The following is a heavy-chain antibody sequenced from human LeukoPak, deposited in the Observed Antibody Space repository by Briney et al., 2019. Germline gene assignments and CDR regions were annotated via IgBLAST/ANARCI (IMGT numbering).Heavy chain of an antibody. V-gene: IGHV1-69*05. CDR3: ARDWEYISSWYVSGFDP. J-gene: IGHJ5*02. Sequence: GSSVKVSCKASGGTFSSYAISWVRQAPGQGLEWMGRIIPIFGTANYAQKFQGRVTITTDESTSTAYMELSSLRSEDTAVYYCARDWEYISSWYVSGFDPWAREPWSPSP. D-gene: IGHD6-13*01. CDR1: GGTFSSYA. CDR2: IIPIFGTA.